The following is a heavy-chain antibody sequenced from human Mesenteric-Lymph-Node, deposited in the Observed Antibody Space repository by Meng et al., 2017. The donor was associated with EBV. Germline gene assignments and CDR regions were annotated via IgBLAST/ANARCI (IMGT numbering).Heavy chain of an antibody. CDR2: VYWDDDK. CDR1: GFSLSTSGVG. J-gene: IGHJ5*02. V-gene: IGHV2-5*02. D-gene: IGHD3-10*01. CDR3: AHRPWIQGVMAWFDP. Sequence: QITLKESGPTLVQPTQTPTLTCSFSGFSLSTSGVGVGWIRQPPGKALEFLALVYWDDDKRYNPSLKNRLTITKDTSKNQVILTMTNMGPEDTATYYCAHRPWIQGVMAWFDPWGQGTLVTVSS.